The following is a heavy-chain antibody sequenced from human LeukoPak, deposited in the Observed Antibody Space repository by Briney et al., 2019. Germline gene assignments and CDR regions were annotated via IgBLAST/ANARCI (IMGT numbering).Heavy chain of an antibody. CDR2: ISSSRSYI. V-gene: IGHV3-21*01. CDR1: GFTFSSYS. Sequence: GGSLRLSCAASGFTFSSYSMNWVRQAPGKGLEWVSSISSSRSYIYYADSVKGRFTISRDNAKNSLYLQMNSLRAEDTAVYYCARRLYYYYGMDVWGQGTTVTVSS. CDR3: ARRLYYYYGMDV. D-gene: IGHD2-21*01. J-gene: IGHJ6*02.